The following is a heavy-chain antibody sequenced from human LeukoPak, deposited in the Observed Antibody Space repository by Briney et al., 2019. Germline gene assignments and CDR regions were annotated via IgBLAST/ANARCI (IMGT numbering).Heavy chain of an antibody. CDR3: VRDMRDIVVVPAVRGPDY. D-gene: IGHD2-2*01. V-gene: IGHV3-30-3*01. CDR2: ISYDGSNQ. CDR1: GFTFSIYA. Sequence: GGSLRLSCGVSGFTFSIYAMHWVRQAPGKGLEWVAIISYDGSNQYYADSVTGRFTISRDNSKNTLYLQMNSLRAEDTAVYYCVRDMRDIVVVPAVRGPDYWGQGTLVTVSS. J-gene: IGHJ4*01.